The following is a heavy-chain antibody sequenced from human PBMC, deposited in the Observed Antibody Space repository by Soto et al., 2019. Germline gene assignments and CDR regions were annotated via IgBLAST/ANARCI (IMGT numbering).Heavy chain of an antibody. V-gene: IGHV6-1*01. D-gene: IGHD1-7*01. CDR1: GDSISSSSAA. J-gene: IGHJ5*01. Sequence: PSQTLSLTCAISGDSISSSSAAWNWIRQSPSRGLEWLGRTYYRSKWYNDYAVSVKSRIIINPDTSKNQFTLQLYSVTPEDTAVYYCAREENNWKYDGFDAWGHGTPVTVSS. CDR2: TYYRSKWYN. CDR3: AREENNWKYDGFDA.